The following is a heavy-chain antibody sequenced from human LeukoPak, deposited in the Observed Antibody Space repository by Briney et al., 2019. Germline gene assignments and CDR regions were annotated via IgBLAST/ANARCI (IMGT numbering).Heavy chain of an antibody. V-gene: IGHV4-39*07. CDR3: AREAYYYGSGSYYNIWFDP. CDR2: IYYSVST. CDR1: GGSISSSRDY. D-gene: IGHD3-10*01. Sequence: KASETLSLTCTVSGGSISSSRDYWGWIRQPPGKGLEWIGSIYYSVSTDYNPSLKRRVTISVDTSKNQFSLKLSSVTAADTAVYYCAREAYYYGSGSYYNIWFDPWGQGTLVTVSS. J-gene: IGHJ5*02.